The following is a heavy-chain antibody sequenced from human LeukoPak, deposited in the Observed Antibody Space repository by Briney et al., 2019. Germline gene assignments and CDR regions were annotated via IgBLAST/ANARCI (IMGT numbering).Heavy chain of an antibody. CDR3: ARSWEVLQNFDY. Sequence: GGSLRLSCAASGFTFSSYTMHWVRQAPGKGLEWVALISYDGSNKYYADSVKGRFTISGDNSKNTLFLQMNSLSPEDTAVYYCARSWEVLQNFDYWGQGTLVTVSS. V-gene: IGHV3-30*04. CDR2: ISYDGSNK. J-gene: IGHJ4*02. D-gene: IGHD1-26*01. CDR1: GFTFSSYT.